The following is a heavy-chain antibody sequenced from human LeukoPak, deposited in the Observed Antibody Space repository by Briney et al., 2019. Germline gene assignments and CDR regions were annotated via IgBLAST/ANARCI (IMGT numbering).Heavy chain of an antibody. D-gene: IGHD3-22*01. CDR1: GFTFSSYS. CDR3: ARGFDSRFFND. V-gene: IGHV3-21*01. CDR2: ISSSSSYI. J-gene: IGHJ4*02. Sequence: PGGSLRLSCAASGFTFSSYSMNWVRQAPGKGLEWVSSISSSSSYIYYADSVKGGFTISRDNAKNSLYLQMNSLRAEDTAVYYCARGFDSRFFNDWGQGTLVTVSS.